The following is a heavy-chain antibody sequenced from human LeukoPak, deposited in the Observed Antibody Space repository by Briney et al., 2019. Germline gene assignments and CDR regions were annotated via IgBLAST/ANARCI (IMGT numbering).Heavy chain of an antibody. D-gene: IGHD3-10*01. CDR3: AKQSEGSGSYPFDY. CDR2: ISYSGATT. Sequence: PGGSLRLSCSASGFTFSTYAIHWVRQAPGKGLEYVSSISYSGATTYYADSVKGRFTISRDNSKNTLYLQVNSLRVEDTAVYYCAKQSEGSGSYPFDYWGQGTLVTVSS. J-gene: IGHJ4*02. CDR1: GFTFSTYA. V-gene: IGHV3-64*04.